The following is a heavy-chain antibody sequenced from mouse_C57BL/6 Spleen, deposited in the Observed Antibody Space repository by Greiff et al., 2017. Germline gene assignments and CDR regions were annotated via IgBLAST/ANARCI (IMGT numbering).Heavy chain of an antibody. Sequence: EVMLVESGGGLVQPGGSLKLSCAASGFTFSDYGMAWVRQAPRKGPEWVAFISNLAYSIYYADTVTGRFTISRENAENTLYLEMSSLRSEDTAMYYCARGTTVVDWYFDVWGTGTTVTVSS. CDR1: GFTFSDYG. J-gene: IGHJ1*03. CDR2: ISNLAYSI. D-gene: IGHD1-1*01. V-gene: IGHV5-15*01. CDR3: ARGTTVVDWYFDV.